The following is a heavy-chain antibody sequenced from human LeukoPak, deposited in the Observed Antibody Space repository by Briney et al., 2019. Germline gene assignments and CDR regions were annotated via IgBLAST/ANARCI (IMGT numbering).Heavy chain of an antibody. CDR3: AGHVSTQLSYLGY. CDR1: AGSISSSSYY. CDR2: IYYSGST. V-gene: IGHV4-39*01. Sequence: SETLSLTCTVSAGSISSSSYYWGWIRQPPGKGLEWIGSIYYSGSTYYNPSLKRRVTITVDTSKNQFSLMLSSVTAADAAVYYCAGHVSTQLSYLGYWGPGTLVTVSS. D-gene: IGHD7-27*01. J-gene: IGHJ4*02.